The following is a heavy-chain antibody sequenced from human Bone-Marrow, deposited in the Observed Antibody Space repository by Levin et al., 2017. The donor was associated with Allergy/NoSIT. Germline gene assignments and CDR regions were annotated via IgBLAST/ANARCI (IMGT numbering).Heavy chain of an antibody. CDR3: ATIQRAQPGGY. CDR1: GDSFSTNHFY. V-gene: IGHV4-30-4*01. D-gene: IGHD5-18*01. J-gene: IGHJ4*02. CDR2: ILDNGNT. Sequence: PSETLSLTCTVSGDSFSTNHFYWSWIRQPPGKGLECLGYILDNGNTKYNPSLKSRLTISADTSNNQFSLHLTSVTAADTAVYYCATIQRAQPGGYWGQGTLVTVSS.